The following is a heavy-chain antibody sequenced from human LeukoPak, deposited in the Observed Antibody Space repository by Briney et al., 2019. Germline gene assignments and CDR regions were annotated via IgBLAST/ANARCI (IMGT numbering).Heavy chain of an antibody. V-gene: IGHV5-51*01. Sequence: GESLKISCKGSGYIFTSYWIGWVRQLPGKGLEWMVIIYPGDSDTRYSPSFQGQVTISADKSISTAYLQWSSLKASDTAMYYCARLEQQLLDPWGQGTLVTVSS. CDR2: IYPGDSDT. J-gene: IGHJ5*02. CDR3: ARLEQQLLDP. D-gene: IGHD6-13*01. CDR1: GYIFTSYW.